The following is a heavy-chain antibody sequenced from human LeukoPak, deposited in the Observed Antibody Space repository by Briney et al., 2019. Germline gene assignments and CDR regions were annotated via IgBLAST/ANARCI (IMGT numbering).Heavy chain of an antibody. CDR3: ARDLGQYYDTSDNWFDP. V-gene: IGHV3-74*01. Sequence: GGSLRLSCTASGFTFINYWIHWVRQPPGKGLVWVSRNNDGGGTIYADSVRGRFTISRDNAKNTLNLQMNSLRAEDTAVYYCARDLGQYYDTSDNWFDPWGQGTLVTVSS. CDR1: GFTFINYW. D-gene: IGHD3-22*01. J-gene: IGHJ5*02. CDR2: NNDGGGT.